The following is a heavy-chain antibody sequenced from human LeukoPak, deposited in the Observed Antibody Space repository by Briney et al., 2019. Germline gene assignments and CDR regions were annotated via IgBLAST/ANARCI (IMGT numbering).Heavy chain of an antibody. J-gene: IGHJ4*02. V-gene: IGHV3-33*01. Sequence: QAGGSLRLSCAAAGFTFNHYGMHWVRQAPGKGLEWVSVIWSDGTNTYYADSVKGRFTISRVDYEKTVYLQMNSLRPEDTCVYYCARDAQRGFDYSNSLKYWGQGTPVTVSA. CDR2: IWSDGTNT. CDR1: GFTFNHYG. CDR3: ARDAQRGFDYSNSLKY. D-gene: IGHD4-11*01.